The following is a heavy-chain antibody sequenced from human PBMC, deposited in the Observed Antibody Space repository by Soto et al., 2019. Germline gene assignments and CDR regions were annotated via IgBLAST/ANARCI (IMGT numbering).Heavy chain of an antibody. CDR3: ARDLGGRDSGDSSYYYYMDV. CDR1: GGTFSSYT. Sequence: QVQLVQSGAEVKKPGSSVKVSCKASGGTFSSYTISWVRQAPGQGLEWMGRIIPILGIANYAQKFQGRVTITADKSTSTAYMELSSLRSEDTAVYYCARDLGGRDSGDSSYYYYMDVWGKGTTVTVSS. D-gene: IGHD4-17*01. J-gene: IGHJ6*03. V-gene: IGHV1-69*08. CDR2: IIPILGIA.